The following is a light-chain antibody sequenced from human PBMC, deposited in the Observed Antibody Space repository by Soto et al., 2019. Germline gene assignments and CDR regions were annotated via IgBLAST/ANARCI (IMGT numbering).Light chain of an antibody. J-gene: IGKJ2*01. V-gene: IGKV3-20*01. CDR1: QSVSSSY. CDR3: QQYGSSPYT. CDR2: GAS. Sequence: EIVLTQSPGTLSLSPGERATLSCRASQSVSSSYLAWHQQKPGQAPRLLIYGASSRATGIPDRFSGSESGTNFTLTISRLETEDFAVYYCQQYGSSPYTFGQGTSLEIK.